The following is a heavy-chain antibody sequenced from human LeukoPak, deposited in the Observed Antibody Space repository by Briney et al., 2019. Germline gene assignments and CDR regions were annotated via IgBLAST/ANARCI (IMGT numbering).Heavy chain of an antibody. CDR3: ALNPDYYGSGSFDY. V-gene: IGHV3-7*01. D-gene: IGHD3-10*01. CDR1: GFTFSSYW. J-gene: IGHJ4*02. CDR2: IKEDGSEK. Sequence: GGSLRLSCAASGFTFSSYWMSWVRQAPGKGLEWVADIKEDGSEKYYVDSVKGRFTISRDNAENSLYLQMNSLRAEDTAVYYCALNPDYYGSGSFDYWGQGTLVTVSS.